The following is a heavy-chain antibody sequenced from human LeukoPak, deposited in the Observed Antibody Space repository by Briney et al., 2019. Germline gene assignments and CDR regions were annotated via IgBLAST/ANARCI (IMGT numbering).Heavy chain of an antibody. CDR3: ASSPAAGYYYYYMDV. CDR2: IYYSGST. Sequence: PSETLSLTCTVSGGSISSSSYYWGWIRQPPGKGLEWIGYIYYSGSTNYNPSLKSRVTISVDTSKNQFSLKLSSVTAADTAVYYCASSPAAGYYYYYMDVWGKGTTVTISS. V-gene: IGHV4-61*05. D-gene: IGHD6-13*01. CDR1: GGSISSSSYY. J-gene: IGHJ6*03.